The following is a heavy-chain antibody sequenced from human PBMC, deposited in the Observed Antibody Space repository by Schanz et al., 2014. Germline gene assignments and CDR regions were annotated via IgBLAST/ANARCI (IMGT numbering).Heavy chain of an antibody. V-gene: IGHV3-30*02. J-gene: IGHJ4*02. CDR2: IRYDGSKI. Sequence: QVHLVESGGGVVQPGGSLRLSCAASGFTFRTYGMHWVRQAPGKGMEWVAFIRYDGSKIYYADSVKGRFTISRDNPKNTLSLPLNSLSVEDTAVYYCAREMAFGGVYDRHSDSWGQGTLVTVSS. D-gene: IGHD3-16*01. CDR3: AREMAFGGVYDRHSDS. CDR1: GFTFRTYG.